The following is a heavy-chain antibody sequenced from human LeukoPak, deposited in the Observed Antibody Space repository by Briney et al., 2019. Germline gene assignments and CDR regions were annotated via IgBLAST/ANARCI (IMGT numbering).Heavy chain of an antibody. J-gene: IGHJ4*02. V-gene: IGHV3-30*18. CDR2: TSDDGDNK. Sequence: GGSLRLSCAASGFTFSNYGMHWVRQPPGKGLEWVAFTSDDGDNKHYADSVKGRLTASRDNSKSTLFLQMNSLRVEDTAVYYCVKATRGNLWNGLPWDHSDKWGQGTLVTVSS. D-gene: IGHD3-3*01. CDR1: GFTFSNYG. CDR3: VKATRGNLWNGLPWDHSDK.